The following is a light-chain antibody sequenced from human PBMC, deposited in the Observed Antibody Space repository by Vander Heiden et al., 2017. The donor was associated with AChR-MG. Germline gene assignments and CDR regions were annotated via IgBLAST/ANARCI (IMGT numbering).Light chain of an antibody. CDR1: ESISLY. V-gene: IGKV1-39*01. CDR3: QQSYGSPLT. Sequence: DIQMTQSPSSLSASVGDRVTITCRASESISLYLNWYQQKPGKAPNLLIYGAASLHSGVPSRFSGSASGTEFTLIISSLQPEDSATYFCQQSYGSPLTFGGGTKVEIK. J-gene: IGKJ4*01. CDR2: GAA.